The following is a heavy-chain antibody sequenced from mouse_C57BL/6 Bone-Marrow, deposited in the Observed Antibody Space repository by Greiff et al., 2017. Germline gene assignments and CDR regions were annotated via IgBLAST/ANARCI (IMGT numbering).Heavy chain of an antibody. CDR3: ARDTTVYYYAMDY. Sequence: QVQLKESGAELVRPGTSVKVSCKASGYAFTNYLIEWVKQRPGQGLEWIGVINPGSGGTNYNEKFKGKATLTADKSSSTAYMQLSSLTSEDSAVYCCARDTTVYYYAMDYWGQGTSVTVSS. J-gene: IGHJ4*01. V-gene: IGHV1-54*01. CDR2: INPGSGGT. CDR1: GYAFTNYL. D-gene: IGHD1-1*01.